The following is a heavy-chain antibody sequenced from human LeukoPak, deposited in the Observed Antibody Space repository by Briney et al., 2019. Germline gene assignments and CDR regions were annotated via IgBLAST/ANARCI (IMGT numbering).Heavy chain of an antibody. CDR3: AKDTVAGTGDY. V-gene: IGHV3-23*01. CDR2: IGAGGTFT. D-gene: IGHD6-19*01. Sequence: PGGSLRLSCTASGFTFSSYAMNWVRQAPGKGLEWVSGIGAGGTFTYYADSVKGRFTIFRDNSRNTLYLQMNSLRADDTAVYYCAKDTVAGTGDYWGQGTLVTVSS. CDR1: GFTFSSYA. J-gene: IGHJ4*02.